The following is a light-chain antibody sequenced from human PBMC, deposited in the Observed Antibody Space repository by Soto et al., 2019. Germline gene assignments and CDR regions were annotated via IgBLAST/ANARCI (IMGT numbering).Light chain of an antibody. CDR2: LAS. J-gene: IGKJ2*01. CDR3: QQYNSHSFYT. V-gene: IGKV1-5*03. CDR1: QSIQSF. Sequence: DIQMTQFPSTLSASVGDAVTITCRASQSIQSFLAWYQQKPGKAPKLLIYLASRLESGVPSRFSGSGSGTEFTLTISSLQLDDFAIYFCQQYNSHSFYTFGQGTKLEVK.